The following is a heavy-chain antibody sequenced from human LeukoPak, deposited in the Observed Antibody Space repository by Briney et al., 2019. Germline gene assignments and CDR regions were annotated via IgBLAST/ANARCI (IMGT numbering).Heavy chain of an antibody. CDR3: ARARSDLFDY. V-gene: IGHV4-59*01. J-gene: IGHJ4*02. D-gene: IGHD3/OR15-3a*01. CDR1: GGSISGYY. Sequence: PSETLSLICTVSGGSISGYYWSWMRQPPGRGLEWIGYIYYSGSTNYNPSLKSRVTISVDTSKNQCSLKLSSVTAADTAVYYCARARSDLFDYWGQGTLVTVSS. CDR2: IYYSGST.